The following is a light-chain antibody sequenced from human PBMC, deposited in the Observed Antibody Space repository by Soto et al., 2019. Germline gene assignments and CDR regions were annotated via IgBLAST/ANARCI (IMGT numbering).Light chain of an antibody. CDR1: SSDVGGYSY. CDR3: CSSAGSYSYV. Sequence: QSALTQPRSVSGSPGQSVTISCTGTSSDVGGYSYVSWYQQHPGKAPKLMIYDVSKRPSGVPDRFSGSKSGNTASLTISGLQAEDEADYYYCSSAGSYSYVFGTGTKLTVL. J-gene: IGLJ1*01. CDR2: DVS. V-gene: IGLV2-11*01.